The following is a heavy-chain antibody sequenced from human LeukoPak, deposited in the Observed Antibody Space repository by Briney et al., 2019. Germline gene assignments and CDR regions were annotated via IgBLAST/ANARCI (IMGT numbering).Heavy chain of an antibody. Sequence: GGSLRLSCAASGFTFSSYGMLWVRQAPGKGLEWVAVIWYDGSNKYYADSVKGRFTISRDNSKNTLYLQMNSLRAEDTAVYYFASTSGWYEPIDYWGQGTLVTVSS. CDR1: GFTFSSYG. J-gene: IGHJ4*02. D-gene: IGHD6-19*01. CDR3: ASTSGWYEPIDY. V-gene: IGHV3-33*01. CDR2: IWYDGSNK.